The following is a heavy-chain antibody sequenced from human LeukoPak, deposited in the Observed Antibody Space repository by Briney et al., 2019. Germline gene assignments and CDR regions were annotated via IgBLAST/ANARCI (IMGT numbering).Heavy chain of an antibody. D-gene: IGHD5-18*01. J-gene: IGHJ4*02. CDR3: AKDNERGYSYANTVGY. V-gene: IGHV3-7*01. Sequence: GGSLRLSCAASGFTFSSYWMSWVRQAPGKGLEGVANIKDDGSEKYYVDSVKGRFTISRDNTKNSLYLQMNSLGAEDTAVYYCAKDNERGYSYANTVGYWGQGTLVTVSS. CDR1: GFTFSSYW. CDR2: IKDDGSEK.